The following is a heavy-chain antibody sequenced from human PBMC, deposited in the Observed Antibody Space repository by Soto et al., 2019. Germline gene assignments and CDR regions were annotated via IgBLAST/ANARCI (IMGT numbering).Heavy chain of an antibody. CDR2: IYATWTT. J-gene: IGHJ5*02. CDR3: VRDGTKTLRDWFDP. D-gene: IGHD1-1*01. Sequence: SETLSLTCTVSGASISGFYWSWIRKSAGKGLEWIGGIYATWTTDYNPSLKSRVMMSVDTSKKQFSLKLRSVTAADTAVYYCVRDGTKTLRDWFDPWGQGISVTVSS. V-gene: IGHV4-4*07. CDR1: GASISGFY.